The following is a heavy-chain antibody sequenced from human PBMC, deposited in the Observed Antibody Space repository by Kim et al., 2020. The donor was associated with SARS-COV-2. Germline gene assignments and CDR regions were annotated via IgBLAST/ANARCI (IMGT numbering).Heavy chain of an antibody. CDR3: ARLGCSSTSCYAFDY. D-gene: IGHD2-2*01. Sequence: DSVKARFTISRDNAKNSLYLQMNSLRAEDTAVYYCARLGCSSTSCYAFDYWGQGTLVTVSS. V-gene: IGHV3-7*01. J-gene: IGHJ4*02.